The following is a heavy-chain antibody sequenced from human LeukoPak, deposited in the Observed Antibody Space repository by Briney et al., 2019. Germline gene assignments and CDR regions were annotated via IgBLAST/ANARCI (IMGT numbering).Heavy chain of an antibody. CDR2: ISYDGSNK. D-gene: IGHD1-7*01. Sequence: GGSLRLSCAASGFTFSSYAMHWVRQAPGKGLEWVAVISYDGSNKYYADSVKGRFTISRDNSKNTLYLQTNSLRAEDTAVYYCARDRTWHREFDYWGQGTLVTVSS. CDR1: GFTFSSYA. V-gene: IGHV3-30-3*01. J-gene: IGHJ4*02. CDR3: ARDRTWHREFDY.